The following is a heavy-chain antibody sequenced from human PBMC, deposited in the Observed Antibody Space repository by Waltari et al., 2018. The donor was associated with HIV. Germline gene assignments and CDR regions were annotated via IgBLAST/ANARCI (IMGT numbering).Heavy chain of an antibody. V-gene: IGHV1-2*02. J-gene: IGHJ1*01. Sequence: QVQLVQSGAEVKKPGASVKVSCKASGNTFTAYYIPWVRQAPGQGLEWMGWINPNNGGTKYAQKFQGRVTMTRDTPMSTAYMEMSSLIADDAAVIYCASSSDGGRNWGQGTLVTVSS. CDR2: INPNNGGT. CDR1: GNTFTAYY. CDR3: ASSSDGGRN.